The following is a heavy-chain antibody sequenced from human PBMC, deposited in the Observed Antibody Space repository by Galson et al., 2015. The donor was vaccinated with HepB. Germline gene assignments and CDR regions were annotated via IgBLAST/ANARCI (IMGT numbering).Heavy chain of an antibody. D-gene: IGHD2-8*02. CDR3: ARAPFAYCTGGVCHPTDSYYMDV. J-gene: IGHJ6*03. Sequence: SVKVSCKASGYTFTSYGISWVRQAPGQGLEWMGWISAYNGNTNYAQKLQGRVTMTTDTSTSTAYMELRSLRSDDTAVYYCARAPFAYCTGGVCHPTDSYYMDVWGKGTTVTVSS. CDR1: GYTFTSYG. V-gene: IGHV1-18*01. CDR2: ISAYNGNT.